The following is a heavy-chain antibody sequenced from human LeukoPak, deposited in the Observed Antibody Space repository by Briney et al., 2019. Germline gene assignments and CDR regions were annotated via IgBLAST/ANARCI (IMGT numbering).Heavy chain of an antibody. CDR1: GGSFSNYA. D-gene: IGHD5-12*01. V-gene: IGHV1-69*04. J-gene: IGHJ4*02. CDR3: ATGEVATPFDY. CDR2: IIPILGIA. Sequence: GASVKVSCKASGGSFSNYALNWVRQAPGQGLEWMGRIIPILGIAHYAQKFQGRVTITADKPTRTAYMELSSLRSEDTAVYYCATGEVATPFDYWGQGTLVTVSS.